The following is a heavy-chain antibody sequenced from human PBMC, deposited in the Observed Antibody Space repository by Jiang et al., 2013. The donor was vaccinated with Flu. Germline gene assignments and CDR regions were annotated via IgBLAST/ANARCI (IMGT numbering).Heavy chain of an antibody. CDR2: IKQDGSEK. D-gene: IGHD1-26*01. CDR3: ARGPLEWSRGSYPHYYFDY. J-gene: IGHJ4*02. CDR1: GFTFSSYW. Sequence: QLVESGGGVVQPGRSLRLSCAASGFTFSSYWMSWVRQAPGKGLEWVANIKQDGSEKYYVDSVKGRFTISRDNAKNSLYLQMNSLRAEDTAVYYCARGPLEWSRGSYPHYYFDYWGQGTLVTVSS. V-gene: IGHV3-7*03.